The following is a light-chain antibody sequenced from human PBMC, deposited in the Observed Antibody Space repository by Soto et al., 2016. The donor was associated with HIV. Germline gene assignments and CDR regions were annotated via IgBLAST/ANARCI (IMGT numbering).Light chain of an antibody. CDR3: HVWDNNTPV. Sequence: SYELTQPPSVSVAPGKTARITCGGNNIGSKSVHWYQQKPGQAPVLVVYDDRDRPSGIPERFSGSNSGNTATLTISRAEAGDEADYYCHVWDNNTPVFGGGTKLTVL. CDR1: NIGSKS. J-gene: IGLJ3*02. V-gene: IGLV3-21*03. CDR2: DDR.